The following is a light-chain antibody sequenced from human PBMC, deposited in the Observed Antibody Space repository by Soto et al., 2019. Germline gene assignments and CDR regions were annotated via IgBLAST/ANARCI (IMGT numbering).Light chain of an antibody. CDR3: QQRSNWPPYT. J-gene: IGKJ2*01. V-gene: IGKV3-11*01. CDR2: DAS. CDR1: QSVSSY. Sequence: EIMLTQSPATLSLSPGERATLSCRASQSVSSYLAWYQQKPGQAPRLLIHDASNRATGISARFSGSGSGTDFTLTISSLEPEDLAVYYCQQRSNWPPYTFGQGTKLEIK.